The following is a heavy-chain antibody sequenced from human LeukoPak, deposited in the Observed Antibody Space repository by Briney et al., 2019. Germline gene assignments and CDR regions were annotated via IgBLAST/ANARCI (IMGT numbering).Heavy chain of an antibody. V-gene: IGHV4-34*01. J-gene: IGHJ2*01. Sequence: SETLSLTCAVYGGSFSGYYWSWIRQPPGKGLEWIGEINHSGSTNYNPSLKSRVTISVDTSKNQFSLKLSSVTAADTAVYYCARVKGGFCNWYFDLWGRGTLVTVSS. CDR2: INHSGST. D-gene: IGHD1-26*01. CDR1: GGSFSGYY. CDR3: ARVKGGFCNWYFDL.